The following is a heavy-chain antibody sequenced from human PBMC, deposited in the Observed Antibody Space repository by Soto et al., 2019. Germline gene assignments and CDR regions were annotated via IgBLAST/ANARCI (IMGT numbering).Heavy chain of an antibody. CDR3: AKDHQTYNSDYLFDS. CDR2: ISNDGNNK. D-gene: IGHD1-7*01. V-gene: IGHV3-30*18. J-gene: IGHJ4*02. Sequence: GGSLRLSCAASGFTFSINDMHWVRQAPGRGLEWVAVISNDGNNKYYADSVKGRFTLSRDNSKNMVYLQMDSLRVEDTAVYFCAKDHQTYNSDYLFDSWGPGTLVTVSS. CDR1: GFTFSIND.